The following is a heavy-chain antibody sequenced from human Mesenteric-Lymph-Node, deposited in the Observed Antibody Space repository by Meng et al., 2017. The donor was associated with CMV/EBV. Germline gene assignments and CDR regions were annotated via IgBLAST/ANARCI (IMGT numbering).Heavy chain of an antibody. CDR2: ISSSSSYI. CDR3: TRSYYDFWHGYPADAFDI. D-gene: IGHD3-3*01. CDR1: GFTFSNAW. Sequence: GGSLRLSCAASGFTFSNAWMSWVRQAPGKGLEWVSSISSSSSYIYYADSVKGRFTISRDNSKNTLYLQMNSLRADDTAVYYCTRSYYDFWHGYPADAFDIWGHGTMVTVSS. J-gene: IGHJ3*02. V-gene: IGHV3-21*01.